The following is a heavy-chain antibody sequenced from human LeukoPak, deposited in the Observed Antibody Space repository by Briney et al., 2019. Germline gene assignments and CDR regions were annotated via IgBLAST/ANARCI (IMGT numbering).Heavy chain of an antibody. CDR3: ARDAGDCGGDCPRWFDP. CDR1: GFTFSSYW. J-gene: IGHJ5*02. D-gene: IGHD2-21*02. Sequence: QPGGSLRLSCAASGFTFSSYWMHWVRQAPGKGLVWVSRINPDGATTSYADSVKGRFTTSRDNAKNTVDLQMNSLRGEDTAVYYCARDAGDCGGDCPRWFDPWGQGILVTVSS. V-gene: IGHV3-74*01. CDR2: INPDGATT.